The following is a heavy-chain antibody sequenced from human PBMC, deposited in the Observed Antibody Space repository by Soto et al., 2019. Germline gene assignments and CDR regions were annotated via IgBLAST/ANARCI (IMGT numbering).Heavy chain of an antibody. V-gene: IGHV3-23*01. CDR1: GFFFSSYT. CDR2: FSATSENT. CDR3: AKARDQQWVRTPFDY. D-gene: IGHD6-19*01. Sequence: EVQLLESGGGLVQPGGSLRLSCVGSGFFFSSYTMTWVRQAPGKGLEWVSSFSATSENTYYADSVRGRFTISTDNSKNTLFLQMNTLPAEDPAMYYCAKARDQQWVRTPFDYWGQGILVIVAS. J-gene: IGHJ4*02.